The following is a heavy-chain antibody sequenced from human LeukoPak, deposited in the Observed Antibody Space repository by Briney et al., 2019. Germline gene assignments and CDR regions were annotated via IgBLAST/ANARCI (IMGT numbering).Heavy chain of an antibody. J-gene: IGHJ6*02. CDR1: GYTFTGYY. V-gene: IGHV1-2*02. Sequence: GASVKVSCKASGYTFTGYYMHWVRQAPGQGLEWMGWINPNSGGTNYAQKFQGRVTMTRDTSIGTAYMELSSLKSDDMAVYYCARRAVYYYYGMDVWGQGSTVTVSS. D-gene: IGHD6-25*01. CDR3: ARRAVYYYYGMDV. CDR2: INPNSGGT.